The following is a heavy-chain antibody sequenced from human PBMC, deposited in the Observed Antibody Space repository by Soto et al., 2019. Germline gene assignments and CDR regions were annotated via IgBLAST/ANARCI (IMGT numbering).Heavy chain of an antibody. CDR2: ISYDGSNK. CDR1: GFTFSSYA. Sequence: GGSLRLSCAASGFTFSSYAMHWVRQAPGKGLEWVAVISYDGSNKYYADSVKGRFTISRDNSKNTLYLQMNSLRAEDTAVYYCARSRTSGYYYDSSGYYDGYWGQGTLVTVSS. V-gene: IGHV3-30-3*01. J-gene: IGHJ4*02. CDR3: ARSRTSGYYYDSSGYYDGY. D-gene: IGHD3-22*01.